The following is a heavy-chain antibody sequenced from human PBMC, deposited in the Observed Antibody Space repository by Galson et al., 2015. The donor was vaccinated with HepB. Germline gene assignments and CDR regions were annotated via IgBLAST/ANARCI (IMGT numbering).Heavy chain of an antibody. CDR2: ISGSGGST. J-gene: IGHJ6*02. V-gene: IGHV3-23*01. CDR1: GFTFSSYA. CDR3: AKWNVGGRFLHYYYGMDV. Sequence: SLRLSCAASGFTFSSYAMSWVRQAPGKGLEWVSAISGSGGSTYYADSVKGRFTISRDNSKNTLYLQMNSLRAEDTAVYYCAKWNVGGRFLHYYYGMDVWGQGTTVTVSS. D-gene: IGHD3-3*01.